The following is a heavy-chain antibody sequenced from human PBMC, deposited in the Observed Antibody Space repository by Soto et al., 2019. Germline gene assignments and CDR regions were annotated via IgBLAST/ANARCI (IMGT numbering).Heavy chain of an antibody. Sequence: GGSLRLSCAGSGFTFTRYSMNWVRQAPGEGLEWVSSISSTTNYIYYGDSMKGRFTISRDNAKNSLYLEMNSLRAEDTAVYYCARESEDLTSNFDYWGQGTLVTVSS. V-gene: IGHV3-21*06. CDR3: ARESEDLTSNFDY. J-gene: IGHJ4*02. CDR2: ISSTTNYI. CDR1: GFTFTRYS.